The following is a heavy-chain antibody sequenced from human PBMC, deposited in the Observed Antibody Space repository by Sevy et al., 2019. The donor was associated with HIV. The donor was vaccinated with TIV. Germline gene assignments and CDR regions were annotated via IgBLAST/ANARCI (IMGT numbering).Heavy chain of an antibody. D-gene: IGHD3-3*01. Sequence: GGSLRLSCAASGYTFNNAWMSWVRQAPGKGLEWLGRIKSKTDGGSAEYASPVKGRFTISRDDSKSTLYLQRNRLRTEDTGLYYCTGATVFGATWFDPWGQGALVTVSS. CDR1: GYTFNNAW. J-gene: IGHJ5*02. V-gene: IGHV3-15*01. CDR3: TGATVFGATWFDP. CDR2: IKSKTDGGSA.